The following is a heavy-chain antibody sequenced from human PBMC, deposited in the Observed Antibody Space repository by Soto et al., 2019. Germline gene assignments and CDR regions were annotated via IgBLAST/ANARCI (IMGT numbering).Heavy chain of an antibody. CDR3: ARDREDTAMVYYYYYGMDV. CDR1: GFTFSSYG. J-gene: IGHJ6*02. CDR2: IWYDGSNK. D-gene: IGHD5-18*01. Sequence: HPGGSLRLSCAASGFTFSSYGMHWVRQAPGKGLEWVAVIWYDGSNKYYADSVKGRFTISRDNSKNTLYLQMNSLRAEDTAVYYCARDREDTAMVYYYYYGMDVWGQGTTVTVSS. V-gene: IGHV3-33*01.